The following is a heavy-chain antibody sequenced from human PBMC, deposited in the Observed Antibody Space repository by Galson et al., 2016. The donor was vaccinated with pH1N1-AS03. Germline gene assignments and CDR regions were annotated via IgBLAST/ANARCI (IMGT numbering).Heavy chain of an antibody. D-gene: IGHD2-15*01. Sequence: QSGAAVNKPGESLKISGKASGYDCINYRIGWVRQMLGRGLEWTGVIDPRDSDTRSSPSFQGQVTISADKSITTAHLQWDSLKASDTGMYFCARHRQSETYSEAFDIWGQGTMVTGSS. V-gene: IGHV5-51*01. CDR2: IDPRDSDT. CDR3: ARHRQSETYSEAFDI. CDR1: GYDCINYR. J-gene: IGHJ3*02.